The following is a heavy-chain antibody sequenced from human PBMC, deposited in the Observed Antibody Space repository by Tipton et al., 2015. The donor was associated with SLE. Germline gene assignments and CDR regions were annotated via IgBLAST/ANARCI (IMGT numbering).Heavy chain of an antibody. V-gene: IGHV4-4*08. CDR2: LYTSGTT. D-gene: IGHD5-24*01. J-gene: IGHJ3*02. Sequence: WVRQAPGKGLEWIGYLYTSGTTKYNPSLQSRVTISVDTPKNQFSLKLNSVTAADTAVYYCARVGLITPDAFDIWGEGTMVTVSS. CDR3: ARVGLITPDAFDI.